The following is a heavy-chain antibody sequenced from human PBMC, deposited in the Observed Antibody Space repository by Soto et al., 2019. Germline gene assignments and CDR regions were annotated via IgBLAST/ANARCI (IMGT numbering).Heavy chain of an antibody. J-gene: IGHJ5*02. D-gene: IGHD6-13*01. V-gene: IGHV4-39*01. CDR3: ARRSSSWYLGWFDP. Sequence: TSETLSLTCTVSGGSISSSSYYWGWIRQPPGKGLEWIGSIYYSGSTYYNPSLKSRVTISVDTSKNQFSLKLSSVTAADTAVYYCARRSSSWYLGWFDPWGQGTLVTVSS. CDR1: GGSISSSSYY. CDR2: IYYSGST.